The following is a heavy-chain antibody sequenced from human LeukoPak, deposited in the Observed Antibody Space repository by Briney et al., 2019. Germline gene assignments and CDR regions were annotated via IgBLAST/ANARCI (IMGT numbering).Heavy chain of an antibody. D-gene: IGHD1-26*01. V-gene: IGHV3-30*18. Sequence: GRSLRLSCAASGFTFSSYGMRWVRQAAGKGLEWVAVISYEGSNKYYADSVKGRFTISRDNSKNTLYLQMNSLRAEDTAVYYCAKDRFEWELSWFDPWGQGTLVTVSS. CDR3: AKDRFEWELSWFDP. J-gene: IGHJ5*02. CDR1: GFTFSSYG. CDR2: ISYEGSNK.